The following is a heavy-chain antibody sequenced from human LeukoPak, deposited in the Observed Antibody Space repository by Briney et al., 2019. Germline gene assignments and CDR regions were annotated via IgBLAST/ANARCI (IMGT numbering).Heavy chain of an antibody. J-gene: IGHJ6*03. CDR3: ARTEGAAAKTLDYYYDHGDV. CDR1: RYTFTSYV. V-gene: IGHV1-18*01. D-gene: IGHD6-13*01. Sequence: GSSVNVSCQASRYTFTSYVISWVRQAPGHGLAGMGWISAYNGNTNYAQKLQGRVTMTTDTSTSTAYMELRNLRADDTAVYYCARTEGAAAKTLDYYYDHGDVWGKGTTVNIS. CDR2: ISAYNGNT.